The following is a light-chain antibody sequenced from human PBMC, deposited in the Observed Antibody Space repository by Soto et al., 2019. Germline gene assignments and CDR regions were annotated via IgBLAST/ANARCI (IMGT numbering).Light chain of an antibody. J-gene: IGLJ2*01. V-gene: IGLV2-14*01. CDR2: EVR. Sequence: QSALTQPASVSGSPGQSITISCAGTMRDVGAYNLVSWYQQHPGRAPQLIIYEVRNRTSGISFRFSSSKSGNKASLTISGLKAEDEADYYCSSYTYKSSLIFGGGTKLTVL. CDR3: SSYTYKSSLI. CDR1: MRDVGAYNL.